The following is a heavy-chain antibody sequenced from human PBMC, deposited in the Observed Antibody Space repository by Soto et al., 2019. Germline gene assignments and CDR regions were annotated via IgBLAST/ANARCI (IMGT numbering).Heavy chain of an antibody. V-gene: IGHV3-21*01. D-gene: IGHD3-3*01. Sequence: GGSLRLSCAASGFTFSSYSMNWVRQAPGKGLEWVSSISSSSSYIYYADSVKGRFTISRDNAKNSLYLQMNSLRAEDTAVYYCARVITIFGVIGWYNWFDPWGQGTLVTVSS. J-gene: IGHJ5*02. CDR2: ISSSSSYI. CDR1: GFTFSSYS. CDR3: ARVITIFGVIGWYNWFDP.